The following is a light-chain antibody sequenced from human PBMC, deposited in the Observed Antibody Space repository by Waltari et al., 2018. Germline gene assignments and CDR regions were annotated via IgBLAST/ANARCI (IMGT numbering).Light chain of an antibody. Sequence: QLVLTQTPSASASLGALLQLTCTLRVAHRSNANARLQQQPEKGPRYLMKVNSDGSHSKGDKIPDRFSGSSSGAEYFLTISSLQSEDEADYYCQTGGHGTWVFGGGTKLTVL. J-gene: IGLJ3*02. CDR2: VNSDGSH. CDR3: QTGGHGTWV. CDR1: VAHRSNA. V-gene: IGLV4-69*01.